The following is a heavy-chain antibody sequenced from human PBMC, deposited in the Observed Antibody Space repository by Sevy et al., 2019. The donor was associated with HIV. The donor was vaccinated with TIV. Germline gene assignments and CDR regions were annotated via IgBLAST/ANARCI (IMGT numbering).Heavy chain of an antibody. CDR2: IYYSGST. Sequence: SETLSLTCTVSGGSISSSTYYWGWIRQPPGKGLEWIASIYYSGSTYYNVSLESRVTISVDRPKNQFSLRLSSVTAADTAVYYCARHGGIAVATLDYWGQGTLVTVSS. CDR1: GGSISSSTYY. J-gene: IGHJ4*02. CDR3: ARHGGIAVATLDY. D-gene: IGHD6-19*01. V-gene: IGHV4-39*01.